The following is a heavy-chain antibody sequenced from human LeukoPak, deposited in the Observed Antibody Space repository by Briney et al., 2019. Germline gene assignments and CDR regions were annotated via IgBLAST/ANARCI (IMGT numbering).Heavy chain of an antibody. J-gene: IGHJ3*02. Sequence: PGGSLRLSCAASGFTFSSYAMSWVRQAPGKGLEWVSAISGSGGSTYYADSVKGRFTISRGNSKNTLYLQMNSLRAEDTAVYYCAKDYCSSTSCYRPPGDAFDIWGQGTMVTVSS. D-gene: IGHD2-2*01. CDR1: GFTFSSYA. V-gene: IGHV3-23*01. CDR2: ISGSGGST. CDR3: AKDYCSSTSCYRPPGDAFDI.